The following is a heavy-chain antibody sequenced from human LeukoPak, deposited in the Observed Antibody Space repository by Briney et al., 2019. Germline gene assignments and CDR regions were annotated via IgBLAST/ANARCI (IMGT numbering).Heavy chain of an antibody. V-gene: IGHV4-4*09. CDR3: ARNYYGSGSYYNWDY. Sequence: PSETLSLTCTVSGDFISSYYWSWIRRPPGKGLEWIGYIHASGSNNYNPSLKSRISMSIDTSKNQISLKLSHVTAADTAVYYCARNYYGSGSYYNWDYWGQGTLVTVSS. D-gene: IGHD3-10*01. CDR2: IHASGSN. J-gene: IGHJ4*02. CDR1: GDFISSYY.